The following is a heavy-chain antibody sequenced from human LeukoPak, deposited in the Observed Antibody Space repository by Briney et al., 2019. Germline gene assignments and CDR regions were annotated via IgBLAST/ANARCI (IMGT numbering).Heavy chain of an antibody. CDR1: RHTFTVWH. J-gene: IGHJ4*02. CDR3: ARGHESKKPISPDY. Sequence: GASVKVSCKASRHTFTVWHIHWVRQAPGQGLEWMGWINPNSGGTNYAQKFQGRVTMTRDTSVNTVYMELSSLRSDDTAVYYCARGHESKKPISPDYWGQGTLVTVSS. CDR2: INPNSGGT. D-gene: IGHD3-3*02. V-gene: IGHV1-2*02.